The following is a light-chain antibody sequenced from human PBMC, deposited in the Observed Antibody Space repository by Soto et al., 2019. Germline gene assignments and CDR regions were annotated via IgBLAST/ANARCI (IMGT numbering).Light chain of an antibody. CDR3: QQYNNWPRT. V-gene: IGKV3-15*01. CDR2: GAS. J-gene: IGKJ1*01. Sequence: FVLTQSPGTLSLSPGERATLSCRASQSVSSNLAWYQQKPGQAPRLLIYGASTRATGIPARFSGSGSGTEFTLTISSLQSEDFAVYYCQQYNNWPRTFGQGTKVDIK. CDR1: QSVSSN.